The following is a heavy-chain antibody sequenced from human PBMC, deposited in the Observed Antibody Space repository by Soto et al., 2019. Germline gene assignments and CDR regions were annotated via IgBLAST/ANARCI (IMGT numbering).Heavy chain of an antibody. V-gene: IGHV3-15*01. D-gene: IGHD3-3*01. Sequence: GGSLRLSCAASGFTFGSAYMSWVRQAPGKGLEWVGRIKSKTDGGTADYATPVSGRFTMSRDDSKNTLFLQMNSLKTEDTAVYYCTKTYYDFWSGYYSEYYFDYWGQGTLVTVSS. CDR2: IKSKTDGGTA. CDR3: TKTYYDFWSGYYSEYYFDY. CDR1: GFTFGSAY. J-gene: IGHJ4*02.